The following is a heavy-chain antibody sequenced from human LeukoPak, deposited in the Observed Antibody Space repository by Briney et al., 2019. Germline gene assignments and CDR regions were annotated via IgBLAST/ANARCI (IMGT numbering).Heavy chain of an antibody. V-gene: IGHV4-38-2*02. CDR1: NSSISSDYY. D-gene: IGHD3-10*01. CDR2: IYHSGST. CDR3: ARLPMIRGVTEYYFDY. J-gene: IGHJ4*02. Sequence: SETLSLTCIVSNSSISSDYYWGWIRQPPGKGLEWIGFIYHSGSTYYNPSLKSRVTISVDTSKNQFSLDLYFVTAADTAVYYCARLPMIRGVTEYYFDYWGQGTLVTVSS.